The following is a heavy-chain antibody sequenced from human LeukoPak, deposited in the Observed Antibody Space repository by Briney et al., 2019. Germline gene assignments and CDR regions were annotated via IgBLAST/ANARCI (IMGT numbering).Heavy chain of an antibody. Sequence: GASVKVSCKASGYTFTGYYRHGVRQARGQGLAWMGWIKHNSGGTHYAQTFQGRHTKPRDPSISTAYMELSRLSSDDTAVYYCARDGGSIILSFDDSGQGTLVTLTS. CDR3: ARDGGSIILSFDD. CDR1: GYTFTGYY. J-gene: IGHJ4*02. V-gene: IGHV1-2*02. D-gene: IGHD2-21*01. CDR2: IKHNSGGT.